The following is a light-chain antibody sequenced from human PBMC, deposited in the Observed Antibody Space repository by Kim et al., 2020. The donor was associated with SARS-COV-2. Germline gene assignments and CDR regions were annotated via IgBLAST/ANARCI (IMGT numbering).Light chain of an antibody. J-gene: IGLJ2*01. CDR1: KLGEKY. V-gene: IGLV3-1*01. Sequence: SYELSQPPSVSVSPGQSASIPCSGDKLGEKYACWYQQKPGQAPVLVIYQDSKRPSGIPERFSGSNSGNRATLTISGTQAMDEADYYCQVWDSSVVFG. CDR2: QDS. CDR3: QVWDSSVV.